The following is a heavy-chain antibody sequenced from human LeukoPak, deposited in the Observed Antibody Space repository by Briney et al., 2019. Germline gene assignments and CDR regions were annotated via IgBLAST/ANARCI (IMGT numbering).Heavy chain of an antibody. CDR1: GGSISSYY. CDR3: ARQDYSSSSYYFDY. J-gene: IGHJ4*02. D-gene: IGHD6-13*01. V-gene: IGHV4-4*07. Sequence: SETLSLTCTVSGGSISSYYWSWIRQPAGKGLKWIGRIYTSGSTNYNPSLKSRVTMSVDRSKNHFSLKLSSVTAADTALYYCARQDYSSSSYYFDYWGQGTLVTVSS. CDR2: IYTSGST.